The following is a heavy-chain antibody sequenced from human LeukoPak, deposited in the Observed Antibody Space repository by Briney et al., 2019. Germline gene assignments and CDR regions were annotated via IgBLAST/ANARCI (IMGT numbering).Heavy chain of an antibody. Sequence: GGSLRPSCAPPGFTSSSYGMHWAPQAQGKGREWVAFLRYEGSNKYYADSVKGRFTISRDNSKNTLYLQMNSLRAEDTAVYYCAKDSQLELRNYYYYYYMDVWGKGTTVTVSS. CDR2: LRYEGSNK. CDR3: AKDSQLELRNYYYYYYMDV. V-gene: IGHV3-30*02. CDR1: GFTSSSYG. D-gene: IGHD1-1*01. J-gene: IGHJ6*03.